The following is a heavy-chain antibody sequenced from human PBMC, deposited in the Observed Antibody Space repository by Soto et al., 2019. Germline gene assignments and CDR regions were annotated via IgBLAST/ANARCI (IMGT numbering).Heavy chain of an antibody. D-gene: IGHD3-22*01. J-gene: IGHJ4*02. CDR3: ARGYDVNSELDY. Sequence: SVKVSCKATGGTFRGYAISWVRQAPGQGLEWLGGILPTSDTPNYAQKFQARVTLTADDSTNTAYMELRGLRPGDTAVYYCARGYDVNSELDYWGQGTLVTVSS. V-gene: IGHV1-69*13. CDR1: GGTFRGYA. CDR2: ILPTSDTP.